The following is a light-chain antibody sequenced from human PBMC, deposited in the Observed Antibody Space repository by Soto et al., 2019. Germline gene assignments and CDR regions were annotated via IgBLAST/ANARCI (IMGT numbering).Light chain of an antibody. CDR3: QQYNNWPTWT. CDR2: GAS. Sequence: EIVMTQSPATLSVSPGERATLSCRASQSVSSNLAWYQQKPGQAPRLLIYGASTRATGIPARFSGSGSGTEFTLTISSLQSEDFAVYLCQQYNNWPTWTFGQGTKVDIK. CDR1: QSVSSN. V-gene: IGKV3-15*01. J-gene: IGKJ1*01.